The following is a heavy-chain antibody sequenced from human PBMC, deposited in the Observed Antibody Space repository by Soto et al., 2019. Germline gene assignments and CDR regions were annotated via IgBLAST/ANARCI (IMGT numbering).Heavy chain of an antibody. CDR3: SEVLTTCEP. D-gene: IGHD4-17*01. Sequence: EVQLLESGGGLVQTGGSLRLSCAASGFTFSSYARSWVRQAPGKGLEWVSAISGSGGSTYYADSVKGRYTISRDNSKNTLYLHMHSLPADDTAVYYCSEVLTTCEPWGQGTLVTVSS. J-gene: IGHJ5*02. V-gene: IGHV3-23*01. CDR2: ISGSGGST. CDR1: GFTFSSYA.